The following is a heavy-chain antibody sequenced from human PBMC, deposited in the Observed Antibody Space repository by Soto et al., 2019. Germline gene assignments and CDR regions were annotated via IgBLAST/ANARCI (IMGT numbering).Heavy chain of an antibody. V-gene: IGHV4-39*01. D-gene: IGHD3-3*01. Sequence: SETLSLTCTVSGGSISSSSYYWGWIRQPPGKGLEWIGSIYYSGSTYYNPSLKSRVTISVDTSKNQFSLKLSSVTAADTAVYYCARHQPLLLLRFLEWSRDAFDIWGQGTMVTVSS. CDR3: ARHQPLLLLRFLEWSRDAFDI. CDR2: IYYSGST. J-gene: IGHJ3*02. CDR1: GGSISSSSYY.